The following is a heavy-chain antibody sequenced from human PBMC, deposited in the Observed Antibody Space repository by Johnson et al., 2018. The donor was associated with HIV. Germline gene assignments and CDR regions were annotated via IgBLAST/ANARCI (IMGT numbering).Heavy chain of an antibody. CDR2: IGTAGDT. V-gene: IGHV3-13*01. Sequence: VQLVESGGGVVQPGGSLRLSCAASGFTFSSYDMHWVRQATGKGLEWVSAIGTAGDTYYPGSVKGRFTISRENAKNSLYLQMNSLRAGDTAVYYCARSQIMFVGVTGAFDIWGQGTMVTVSS. D-gene: IGHD3-3*01. J-gene: IGHJ3*02. CDR1: GFTFSSYD. CDR3: ARSQIMFVGVTGAFDI.